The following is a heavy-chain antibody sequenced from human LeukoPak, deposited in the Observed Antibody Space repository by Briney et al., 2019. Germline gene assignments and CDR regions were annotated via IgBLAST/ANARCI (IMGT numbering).Heavy chain of an antibody. CDR2: IYYSGST. V-gene: IGHV4-59*01. D-gene: IGHD1-7*01. Sequence: TSETLSLTCTVSGGSISSYYWSWIRQPPGKGLEWIGYIYYSGSTNYNPSLKSRVTISVDTSKNQFSLKLSSVTAADTAVYYCARGGNLGLADAFDIWGQGTMVTVSS. CDR3: ARGGNLGLADAFDI. J-gene: IGHJ3*02. CDR1: GGSISSYY.